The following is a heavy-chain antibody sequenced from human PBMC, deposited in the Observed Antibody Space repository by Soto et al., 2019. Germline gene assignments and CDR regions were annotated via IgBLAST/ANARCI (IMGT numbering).Heavy chain of an antibody. D-gene: IGHD2-2*01. CDR2: INAGNGNT. J-gene: IGHJ4*02. V-gene: IGHV1-3*01. Sequence: ASVKVSCKASGYTFTSYAMHWVRQAPGQRLEWMGWINAGNGNTKYSQKFQGRVTITRDASARTAYMKLSSLRSEDTAVYYCAGDCSSTSCYYGFDYWGQGTLVTVSS. CDR1: GYTFTSYA. CDR3: AGDCSSTSCYYGFDY.